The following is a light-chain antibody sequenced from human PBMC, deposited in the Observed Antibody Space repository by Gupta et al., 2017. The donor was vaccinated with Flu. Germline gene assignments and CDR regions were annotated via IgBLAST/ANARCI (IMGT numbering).Light chain of an antibody. V-gene: IGLV2-14*01. CDR1: SSDVGVYNY. Sequence: HSALTHPASVSWSPGQQITIPCTGTSSDVGVYNYGSWYQPRPGKAPKLMIYEVSQRPSGVSNPVSGSKSRNTVSMTIAGPQAEDEADYYCSENTSSSALVFGGGTKLTVL. J-gene: IGLJ3*02. CDR3: SENTSSSALV. CDR2: EVS.